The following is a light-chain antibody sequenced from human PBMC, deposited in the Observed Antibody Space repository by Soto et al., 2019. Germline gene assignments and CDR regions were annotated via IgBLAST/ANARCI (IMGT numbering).Light chain of an antibody. CDR2: AVA. CDR1: SSDVGGSNF. CDR3: VSYTSSTTYV. J-gene: IGLJ1*01. Sequence: QSALTQPASVCDSAGQSITISCTGTSSDVGGSNFVSWYQQHPGKPSKLIIYAVANRPSVVSNRFSGSKSGSTASLIISRLQTEDEADSSCVSYTSSTTYVFGTGTKVT. V-gene: IGLV2-14*03.